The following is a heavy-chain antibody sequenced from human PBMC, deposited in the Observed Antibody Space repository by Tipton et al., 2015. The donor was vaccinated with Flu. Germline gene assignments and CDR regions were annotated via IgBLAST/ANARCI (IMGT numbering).Heavy chain of an antibody. CDR3: TITMGRGVRDRSDY. Sequence: SLRLSCAASGFTFSGSAMHWVRQASGKGLEWVGRIRSKANSYATAYAASVKGRFTISRDDSKNTAYLQMNSLKTEDTAVYSCTITMGRGVRDRSDYGGQGTLVTVSS. CDR1: GFTFSGSA. J-gene: IGHJ4*02. CDR2: IRSKANSYAT. V-gene: IGHV3-73*01. D-gene: IGHD3-10*01.